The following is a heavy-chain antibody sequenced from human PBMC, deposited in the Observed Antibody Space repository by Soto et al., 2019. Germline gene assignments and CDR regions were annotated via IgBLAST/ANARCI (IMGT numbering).Heavy chain of an antibody. CDR3: ARSSSGPPPDAFDI. J-gene: IGHJ3*02. V-gene: IGHV1-18*01. CDR2: ISAYNGNT. D-gene: IGHD6-19*01. Sequence: QVQLVQSGAEVKKPGASVKVSCKASGYTFTSYGISWVRQAPGQGLEWMGWISAYNGNTNYAQKLQGRVNMTTDTSTSTAYIELRSLISDDTAVYYCARSSSGPPPDAFDIWGQGTMVTVSS. CDR1: GYTFTSYG.